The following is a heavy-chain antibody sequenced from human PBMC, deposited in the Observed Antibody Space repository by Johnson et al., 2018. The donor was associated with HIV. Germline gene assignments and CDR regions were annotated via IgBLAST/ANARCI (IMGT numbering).Heavy chain of an antibody. V-gene: IGHV3-7*01. D-gene: IGHD3-10*01. Sequence: VQLVESGGGLVQPGGSLRLSCAASGFIFSGYWMNWVRQAPGKGLEWVAGIKYDGSEKYCVDSVKGRFTISRDNAKNSLYLQMNSLRAEDTAVYYCARGGLLWFGHPADWGQGTMVTVSS. J-gene: IGHJ3*01. CDR1: GFIFSGYW. CDR3: ARGGLLWFGHPAD. CDR2: IKYDGSEK.